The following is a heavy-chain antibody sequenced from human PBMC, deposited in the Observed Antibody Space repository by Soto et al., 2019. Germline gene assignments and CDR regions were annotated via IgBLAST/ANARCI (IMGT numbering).Heavy chain of an antibody. Sequence: ASVKVSCKASGYTFTSYDINWVRQATGQGLEWMGWMSPNSGNTGFAQKFQGRVTMTTDTSTSTAYMELKSLRSDDTAVYYCTRALAAAGNFGYWGQGTLVPVSS. CDR3: TRALAAAGNFGY. CDR1: GYTFTSYD. V-gene: IGHV1-8*01. CDR2: MSPNSGNT. J-gene: IGHJ4*02. D-gene: IGHD6-13*01.